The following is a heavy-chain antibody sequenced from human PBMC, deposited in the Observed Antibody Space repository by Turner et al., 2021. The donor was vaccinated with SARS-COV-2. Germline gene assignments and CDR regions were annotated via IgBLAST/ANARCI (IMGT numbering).Heavy chain of an antibody. CDR3: ASTTVVTPY. J-gene: IGHJ4*02. CDR1: GFPFSNYW. Sequence: EVQLVESGGGMVQPGGSLRLSCAASGFPFSNYWMSWFRQAPGKGLEWVAGIKQDGSEKYYVGSVKGRFTISRDNAKKSLYLQMNSLRAEDTAMYYCASTTVVTPYWGQGTLVTVSS. CDR2: IKQDGSEK. D-gene: IGHD4-17*01. V-gene: IGHV3-7*01.